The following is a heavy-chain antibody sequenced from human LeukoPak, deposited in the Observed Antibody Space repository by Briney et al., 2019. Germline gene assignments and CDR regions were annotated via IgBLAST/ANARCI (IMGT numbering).Heavy chain of an antibody. CDR3: ARAGSGSYDYFDY. CDR2: IKEDGSEK. Sequence: GGSLRLSCAASGFSFSIYWMTWVRQAPGKGLEWVANIKEDGSEKYYVDSVKGRFTISRDNAKTSLYLQMNSLRAEDTAMYYCARAGSGSYDYFDYWGQGTLVTVSS. CDR1: GFSFSIYW. J-gene: IGHJ4*02. D-gene: IGHD1-26*01. V-gene: IGHV3-7*01.